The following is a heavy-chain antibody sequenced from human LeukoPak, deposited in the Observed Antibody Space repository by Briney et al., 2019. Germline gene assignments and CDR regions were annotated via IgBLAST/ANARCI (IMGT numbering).Heavy chain of an antibody. CDR1: GFTFSSYA. D-gene: IGHD6-19*01. J-gene: IGHJ4*02. CDR3: ARVAVKAVAGTRTEPFDY. Sequence: GGSLRLSCAASGFTFSSYAMSWVRQAPGKGLEWVSAISGSGGSTYYADSVKGRFTISRDNSKNTLYLQMNSLRAEDTAVYYCARVAVKAVAGTRTEPFDYWGQGTLVTVSS. V-gene: IGHV3-23*01. CDR2: ISGSGGST.